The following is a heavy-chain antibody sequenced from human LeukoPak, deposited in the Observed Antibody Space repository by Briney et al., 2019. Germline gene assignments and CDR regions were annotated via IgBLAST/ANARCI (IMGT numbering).Heavy chain of an antibody. CDR2: ISAYNGNT. CDR3: AREMRAVAGTAADAFDI. V-gene: IGHV1-18*01. D-gene: IGHD6-19*01. CDR1: GYTFTSYG. Sequence: ASVKVSCKASGYTFTSYGISWVRQAPGQGLEWMGWISAYNGNTNYAQKLQGRVTMTTDTSTSTAYMELRSLRSDDTAVYYCAREMRAVAGTAADAFDIWGQGTMVTVSS. J-gene: IGHJ3*02.